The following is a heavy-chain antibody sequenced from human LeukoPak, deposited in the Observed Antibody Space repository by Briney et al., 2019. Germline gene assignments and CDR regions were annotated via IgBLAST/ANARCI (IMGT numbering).Heavy chain of an antibody. J-gene: IGHJ4*02. CDR1: GFTFSSYA. D-gene: IGHD2-2*01. Sequence: GRSLRPSCAASGFTFSSYAMHWVRQAPGKGLEWVAVISYDGSNKYYADSVKGRFTISRDNSKNTLYLQMNSLRAEDTAVYYCARPQLLYYFDYWGQGTLVTVSS. V-gene: IGHV3-30-3*01. CDR2: ISYDGSNK. CDR3: ARPQLLYYFDY.